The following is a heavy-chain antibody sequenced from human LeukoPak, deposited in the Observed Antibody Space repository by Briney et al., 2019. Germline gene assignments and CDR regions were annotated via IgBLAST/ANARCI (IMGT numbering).Heavy chain of an antibody. V-gene: IGHV4-34*01. J-gene: IGHJ4*02. CDR1: GGSFSGYY. CDR3: AGTRGYSYGRLGY. D-gene: IGHD5-18*01. Sequence: SETLSLTCAVYGGSFSGYYWSWIRQPPGKGLEWIGEINHNGSTNYNPSLKSRVTISVDTSKNQFSLKLSSVTAADTAVYYCAGTRGYSYGRLGYWGQGTLVTVSS. CDR2: INHNGST.